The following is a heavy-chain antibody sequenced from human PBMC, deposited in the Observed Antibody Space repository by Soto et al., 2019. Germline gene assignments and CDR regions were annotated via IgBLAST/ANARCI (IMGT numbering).Heavy chain of an antibody. J-gene: IGHJ6*03. CDR1: GYTFTSYD. CDR3: ARIRKESWYRAYYYYYMDV. Sequence: ASVKVSCKASGYTFTSYDINWVRQATGQGLEWMGWMNPNSGNTGYAQKFQGRVTMTGNTSISTAYMELSSLRSEDTAVYYCARIRKESWYRAYYYYYMDVWGKGTTVTVSS. CDR2: MNPNSGNT. V-gene: IGHV1-8*01. D-gene: IGHD6-13*01.